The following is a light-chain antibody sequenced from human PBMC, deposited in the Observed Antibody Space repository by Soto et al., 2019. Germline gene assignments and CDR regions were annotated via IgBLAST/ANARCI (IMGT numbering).Light chain of an antibody. J-gene: IGKJ2*01. Sequence: EIVLTQSPGTLSLSPGERATLSCRASQSVTSSSLGWYQQKFGQAPRLLIYGASSRATGIPDRFSGSRSGTDFTLTISRLEPEDFAVYYCQHYGSSTMYTFGQGTKLEIK. V-gene: IGKV3-20*01. CDR2: GAS. CDR1: QSVTSSS. CDR3: QHYGSSTMYT.